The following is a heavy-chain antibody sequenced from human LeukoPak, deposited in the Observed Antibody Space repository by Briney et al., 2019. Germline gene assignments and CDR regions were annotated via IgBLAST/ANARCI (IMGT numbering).Heavy chain of an antibody. CDR3: ARGPTAAPGQPQGSATLRYFDY. CDR2: IYSGGST. J-gene: IGHJ4*02. V-gene: IGHV3-66*01. Sequence: GGSLRLSCAASGFTFSSYAMSWVRQAPGKGLEWVSVIYSGGSTYYADSVKGRFTISRDNSKNTLYLQMNSLRAEDTAVFYCARGPTAAPGQPQGSATLRYFDYWGQGTLVTVSS. D-gene: IGHD6-13*01. CDR1: GFTFSSYA.